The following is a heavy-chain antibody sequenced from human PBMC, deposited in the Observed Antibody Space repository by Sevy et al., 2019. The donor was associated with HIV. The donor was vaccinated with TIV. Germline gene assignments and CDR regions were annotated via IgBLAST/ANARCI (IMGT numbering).Heavy chain of an antibody. J-gene: IGHJ4*02. D-gene: IGHD2-15*01. V-gene: IGHV1-18*01. Sequence: ASVKVSCKVSGYTFTTYRITWVRQAPGQGLESMGWISPQNGDTYYAQKFQGRVTLITDTSTTTADMELRSLGSDDTAIYCFAGAYFSGGRCYSLAFWGQGTLVTVSS. CDR3: AGAYFSGGRCYSLAF. CDR2: ISPQNGDT. CDR1: GYTFTTYR.